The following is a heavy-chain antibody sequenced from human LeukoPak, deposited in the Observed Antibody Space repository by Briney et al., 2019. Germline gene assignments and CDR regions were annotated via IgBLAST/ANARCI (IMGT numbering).Heavy chain of an antibody. CDR1: GYSINTAYY. D-gene: IGHD3-3*01. CDR3: ARNRFLEWSFDP. Sequence: PSETLSLTCNVSGYSINTAYYWGWIRQPPWKGLEWIGHIYHSGNTYYNPSLKSRVTISLDTSKNQFSLKLSSVTAADTAVYYCARNRFLEWSFDPWGQGPLVTVSS. J-gene: IGHJ5*02. V-gene: IGHV4-38-2*02. CDR2: IYHSGNT.